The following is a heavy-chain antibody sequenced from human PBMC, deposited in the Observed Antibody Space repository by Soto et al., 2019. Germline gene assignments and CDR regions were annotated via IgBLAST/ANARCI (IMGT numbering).Heavy chain of an antibody. CDR3: TKGSIGRSRTDDWFDP. CDR2: ISYDGSNK. CDR1: GFILNRNG. Sequence: EGTLSLSCVASGFILNRNGLHWLWHAQSKSLEWVAVISYDGSNKYYAYSVKCLFNISRDNSKNTRYLQMTSLRAGDTAVYDCTKGSIGRSRTDDWFDPWRRGTRVSVDS. D-gene: IGHD2-15*01. V-gene: IGHV3-30*18. J-gene: IGHJ5*02.